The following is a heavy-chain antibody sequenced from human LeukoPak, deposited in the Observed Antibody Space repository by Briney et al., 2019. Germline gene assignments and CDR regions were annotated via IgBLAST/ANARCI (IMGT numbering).Heavy chain of an antibody. CDR3: ASGLYSSGWSYYYYGMDV. Sequence: SETLSLTCAVYGGSFSGYYWSWIRQPPGKGLEWIGEINHSGSTNYNPSLKSRVTISVDTSKNQFSLKLSSVTAADTAVYYCASGLYSSGWSYYYYGMDVWGQGTTVTVSS. CDR2: INHSGST. V-gene: IGHV4-34*01. D-gene: IGHD6-19*01. J-gene: IGHJ6*02. CDR1: GGSFSGYY.